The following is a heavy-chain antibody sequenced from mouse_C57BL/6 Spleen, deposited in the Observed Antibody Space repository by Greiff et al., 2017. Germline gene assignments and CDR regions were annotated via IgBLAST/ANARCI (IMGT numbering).Heavy chain of an antibody. CDR3: ARRPLYYAMDY. V-gene: IGHV1-50*01. CDR2: IDPSDSYT. CDR1: GYTFTSYW. J-gene: IGHJ4*01. Sequence: QVQLQQPGAELVKPGASVKLSCKASGYTFTSYWMQWVKQRPGQGLEWIGEIDPSDSYTNYNQKFKGKATLTVDTSSSTAYMQLSRLTSDDSAVYYCARRPLYYAMDYWGQGASVTFSS.